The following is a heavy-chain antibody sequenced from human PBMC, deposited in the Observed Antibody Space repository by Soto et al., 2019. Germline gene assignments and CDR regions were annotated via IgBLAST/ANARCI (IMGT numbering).Heavy chain of an antibody. CDR2: VYYSGST. Sequence: PSETLSLTCTVSGGSISSFYWTWIRQPPGKGLEWVGYVYYSGSTNYNPSLKSRVTISVYTSKKQFSLKLSSVTAADTAVYYCASRGYGYGYFDYWGQGTLVTVSS. J-gene: IGHJ4*02. CDR1: GGSISSFY. V-gene: IGHV4-59*08. CDR3: ASRGYGYGYFDY. D-gene: IGHD5-18*01.